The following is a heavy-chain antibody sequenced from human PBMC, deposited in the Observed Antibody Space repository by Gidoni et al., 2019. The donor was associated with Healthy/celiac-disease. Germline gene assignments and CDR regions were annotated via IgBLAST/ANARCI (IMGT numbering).Heavy chain of an antibody. Sequence: EVQLVESGGGLVQPGRSLRLSCAASGFTFDDSAMHWVRQAPGKGLEWVSGISWNSGSIGYADSVKGRFTISRDNAKNSLYLQMNSLRAEDTALYYCAKGIAARLGRGDYFDYWGQGTLVTVSS. D-gene: IGHD6-6*01. J-gene: IGHJ4*02. V-gene: IGHV3-9*01. CDR2: ISWNSGSI. CDR1: GFTFDDSA. CDR3: AKGIAARLGRGDYFDY.